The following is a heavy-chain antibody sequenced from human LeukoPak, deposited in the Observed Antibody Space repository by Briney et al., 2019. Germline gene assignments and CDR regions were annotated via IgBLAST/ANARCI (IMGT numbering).Heavy chain of an antibody. CDR3: ARAFYGDLDY. J-gene: IGHJ4*02. CDR1: GFTFSTHD. CDR2: ISSGGSTV. Sequence: PGGSLRLSCAASGFTFSTHDIHWVRQAPGKGLEWVSYISSGGSTVYYADSVKGRFTISRDNAKNSLYLQMSSLRAEDTAVYYCARAFYGDLDYWGQGTLVTVSS. V-gene: IGHV3-48*03. D-gene: IGHD4-17*01.